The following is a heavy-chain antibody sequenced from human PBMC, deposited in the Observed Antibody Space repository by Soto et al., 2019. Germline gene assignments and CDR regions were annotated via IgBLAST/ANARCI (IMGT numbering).Heavy chain of an antibody. CDR1: RFTFTIYW. V-gene: IGHV3-7*01. D-gene: IGHD3-10*01. Sequence: PGGSLRLSCAASRFTFTIYWMNWIRQAPGKGLEWVANIKQDGSEKYYVDSVKGRFTISRDNAKKSLYLQMNSLRAEDTAVYYCSSGDFYHYYAMDVSGQGTTGTVSS. J-gene: IGHJ6*02. CDR3: SSGDFYHYYAMDV. CDR2: IKQDGSEK.